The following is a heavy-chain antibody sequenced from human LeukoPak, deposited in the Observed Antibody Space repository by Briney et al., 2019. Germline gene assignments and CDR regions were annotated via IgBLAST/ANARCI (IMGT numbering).Heavy chain of an antibody. CDR2: ISSSSSYI. J-gene: IGHJ6*02. Sequence: GGSLRLSCAASGFTFSSYSMNWVRQAPGKGLEWVSSISSSSSYIYYADSVKGRFTISRDNAKNSLYLQMNSLRAEDTAVYYCARVGYSSSWYGYYYYYGMDVWGQGTTVTVSS. V-gene: IGHV3-21*01. CDR3: ARVGYSSSWYGYYYYYGMDV. D-gene: IGHD6-13*01. CDR1: GFTFSSYS.